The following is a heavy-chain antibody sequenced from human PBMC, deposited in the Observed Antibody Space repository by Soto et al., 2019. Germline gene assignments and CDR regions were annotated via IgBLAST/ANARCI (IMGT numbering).Heavy chain of an antibody. CDR3: ARVPITVTTIYYYYYMDV. D-gene: IGHD4-17*01. CDR1: GGSISSGGYY. J-gene: IGHJ6*03. Sequence: PSETLSLTCTVSGGSISSGGYYWSWIRQHPGKGLEWIGYIYYSGSTYYNPSLKSRVTISVDTSKNQFSLKLSSVTAADTAVYYCARVPITVTTIYYYYYMDVWGKGTTVTVSS. CDR2: IYYSGST. V-gene: IGHV4-31*03.